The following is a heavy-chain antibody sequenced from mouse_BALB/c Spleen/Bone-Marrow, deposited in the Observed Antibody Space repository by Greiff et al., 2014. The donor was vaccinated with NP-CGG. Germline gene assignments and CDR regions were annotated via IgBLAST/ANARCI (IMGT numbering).Heavy chain of an antibody. CDR2: IHPGDGDT. J-gene: IGHJ2*01. V-gene: IGHV1-80*01. CDR3: ARVYYGNLDY. D-gene: IGHD2-1*01. CDR1: GYTFSNFW. Sequence: LVESGAELVRPGSSVRISCKASGYTFSNFWMNWVKQRPGQGLEWIGQIHPGDGDTNNNGKFKGKATLTTDKSSSTAYMHLSSLSSEDSAVYFCARVYYGNLDYWSQGTTLTVSS.